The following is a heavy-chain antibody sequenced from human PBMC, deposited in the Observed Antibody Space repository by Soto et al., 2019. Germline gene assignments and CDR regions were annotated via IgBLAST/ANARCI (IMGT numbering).Heavy chain of an antibody. CDR1: GGTFSSYA. CDR3: ASTRLRRGRMATIGDWYFDR. D-gene: IGHD5-12*01. J-gene: IGHJ2*01. V-gene: IGHV1-69*06. CDR2: IIPIFGTA. Sequence: GASVKVSCKASGGTFSSYAISWVRQAPGQGLEWMGGIIPIFGTANYAQKFQGRVTITADKSTSTAYMELSSLRSEDTAVYYCASTRLRRGRMATIGDWYFDRLGRGTMVTFAS.